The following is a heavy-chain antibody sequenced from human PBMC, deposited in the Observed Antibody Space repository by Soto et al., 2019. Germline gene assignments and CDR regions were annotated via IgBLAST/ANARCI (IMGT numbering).Heavy chain of an antibody. D-gene: IGHD5-18*01. V-gene: IGHV1-69*13. CDR1: GGTFSSYA. Sequence: SVKVSCKASGGTFSSYAISWVRQAPGQGLEWMGGIIPIFGTANYAQKFQGRVTITADESTSTAYMELSSLRSEDTAVYYCARSNVDTAMVGYYYYGRDVWGQGTTVTVSS. CDR3: ARSNVDTAMVGYYYYGRDV. CDR2: IIPIFGTA. J-gene: IGHJ6*02.